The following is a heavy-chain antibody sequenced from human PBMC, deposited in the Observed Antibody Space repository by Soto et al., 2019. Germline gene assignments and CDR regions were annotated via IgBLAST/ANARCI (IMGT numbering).Heavy chain of an antibody. Sequence: VVSRRRSCSSSVFTFMNYEINWVRQAPGRGLEWVSYISTCCTTIYYADSVKGRFTISRDNAKNSLYLKMNSLRAEDTAVYYCARDKREHSAYHSGFDYWGKGTLVNVS. CDR3: ARDKREHSAYHSGFDY. CDR2: ISTCCTTI. J-gene: IGHJ4*02. V-gene: IGHV3-48*03. CDR1: VFTFMNYE. D-gene: IGHD1-1*01.